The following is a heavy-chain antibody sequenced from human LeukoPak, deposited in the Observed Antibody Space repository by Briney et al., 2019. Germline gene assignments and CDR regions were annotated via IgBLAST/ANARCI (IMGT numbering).Heavy chain of an antibody. CDR1: GSTCSSYS. CDR3: ARIDLGISAAGSYYFDY. D-gene: IGHD6-13*01. Sequence: GGSLRRSCAASGSTCSSYSMNWVRQAPGKGLEWVSSISSSSSYIYYADSVKGRFTISRDNAKNSLYLQMNSLRAEDTAVYYCARIDLGISAAGSYYFDYWGRGTLVTVSS. J-gene: IGHJ4*02. V-gene: IGHV3-21*01. CDR2: ISSSSSYI.